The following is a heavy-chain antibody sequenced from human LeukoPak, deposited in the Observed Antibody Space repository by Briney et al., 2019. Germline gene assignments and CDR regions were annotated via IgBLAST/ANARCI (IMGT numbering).Heavy chain of an antibody. J-gene: IGHJ6*02. Sequence: ASVKVSCKASGYTFTSYYMHWVRQAPGQGLEWMGIINPSGGSTSYAQKFQGRVTMTRDTSTSTVYMELSSLRSEDTAVYYCARVPHCSGGSCYDYYYYGMDVWGQGTTVTVSS. V-gene: IGHV1-46*01. CDR2: INPSGGST. D-gene: IGHD2-15*01. CDR3: ARVPHCSGGSCYDYYYYGMDV. CDR1: GYTFTSYY.